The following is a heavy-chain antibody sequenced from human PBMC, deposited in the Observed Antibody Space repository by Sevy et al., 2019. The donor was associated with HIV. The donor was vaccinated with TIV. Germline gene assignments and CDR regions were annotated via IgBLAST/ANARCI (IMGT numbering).Heavy chain of an antibody. J-gene: IGHJ4*02. CDR2: IYYSGST. Sequence: SETLSLTCTVSGGSISSYYWSWIRQPPGKGLEWIGYIYYSGSTNYNPSLKSRVTISVDTSKNQFSLTLSSVTAADTALYYCARGSGSSSWYFDYWGQGTLVTVSS. CDR1: GGSISSYY. V-gene: IGHV4-59*01. D-gene: IGHD6-13*01. CDR3: ARGSGSSSWYFDY.